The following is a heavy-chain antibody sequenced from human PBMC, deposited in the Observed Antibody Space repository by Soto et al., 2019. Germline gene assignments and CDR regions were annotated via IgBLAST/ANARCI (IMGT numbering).Heavy chain of an antibody. D-gene: IGHD6-19*01. CDR2: ISGTGRST. CDR3: AKGNTSGWYFFDY. CDR1: GFTFSNCA. Sequence: LRLSCEASGFTFSNCAMRWVRQAPGKGLEWVSGISGTGRSTFYADSVKDRFTISRDNSKNTVYLEMTSLRAEDTAVYYCAKGNTSGWYFFDYWRQGTLVLVSS. J-gene: IGHJ4*02. V-gene: IGHV3-23*01.